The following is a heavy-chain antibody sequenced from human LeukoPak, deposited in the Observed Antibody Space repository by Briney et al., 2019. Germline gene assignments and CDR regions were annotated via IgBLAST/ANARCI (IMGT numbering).Heavy chain of an antibody. D-gene: IGHD3-9*01. CDR1: GYTFTNYA. CDR3: ARGYYDLLTGHVVTYYFDY. Sequence: GASVKVSCKASGYTFTNYAVHWVRQAPGQRLEWMGWINAGNGKTNYSQRFQGRVTLTRDTSASTVYMELRSLRSEDTVVYYCARGYYDLLTGHVVTYYFDYWGQGTLVTVSS. V-gene: IGHV1-3*01. CDR2: INAGNGKT. J-gene: IGHJ4*02.